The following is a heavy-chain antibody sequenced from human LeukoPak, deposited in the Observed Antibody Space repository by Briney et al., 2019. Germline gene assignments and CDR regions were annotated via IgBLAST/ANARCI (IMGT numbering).Heavy chain of an antibody. CDR3: ARDHPYYGSGTH. D-gene: IGHD3-10*01. Sequence: PSETLSLTCAVSGGSLSASYWSWIRQPPGKGLEWIGEINHSGSTNYKPSPKSRVTISVGTSKNQFSLKLSSVTAADTAVYYCARDHPYYGSGTHWGQGTLVTVSS. V-gene: IGHV4-34*01. CDR2: INHSGST. CDR1: GGSLSASY. J-gene: IGHJ4*02.